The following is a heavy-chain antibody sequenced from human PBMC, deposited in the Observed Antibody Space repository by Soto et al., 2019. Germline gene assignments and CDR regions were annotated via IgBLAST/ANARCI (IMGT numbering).Heavy chain of an antibody. J-gene: IGHJ4*02. D-gene: IGHD3-22*01. CDR1: GGTFSSYA. Sequence: SVKVSCKASGGTFSSYAISWVRQAPGQGLEWMGGIIPIFGTANYAQKFQGRVTITADESTSTAYMELSSLRSEDTAVYYCARRERYYYDSSGYYTFDYWGQGTLVTVSS. V-gene: IGHV1-69*13. CDR3: ARRERYYYDSSGYYTFDY. CDR2: IIPIFGTA.